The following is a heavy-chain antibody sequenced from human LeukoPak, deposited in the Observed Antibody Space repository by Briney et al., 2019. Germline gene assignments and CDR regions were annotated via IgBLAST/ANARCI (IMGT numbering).Heavy chain of an antibody. CDR2: INHSGST. CDR1: GGSFSGYY. V-gene: IGHV4-34*01. Sequence: SETLSLTCAVYGGSFSGYYWSWIRQPPGKGLEWIGEINHSGSTNYNPSLKSRVTISVDTSKNQFSLKLSSVTAADTAVYYCARDETGTTYYYGMDAWGQGTTVTVSS. J-gene: IGHJ6*02. D-gene: IGHD1-7*01. CDR3: ARDETGTTYYYGMDA.